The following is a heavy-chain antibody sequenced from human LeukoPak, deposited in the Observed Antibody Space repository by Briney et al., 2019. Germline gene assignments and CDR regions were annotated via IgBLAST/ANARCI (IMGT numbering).Heavy chain of an antibody. CDR3: TRDWRNLGYDY. CDR1: GFTLSAYC. J-gene: IGHJ4*02. CDR2: IEGDGNRI. V-gene: IGHV3-74*01. D-gene: IGHD5-12*01. Sequence: GGSLRLSCAASGFTLSAYCMHWVRQAPGKGLMWVSRIEGDGNRITYADSVKGRFTISRDNAKNTLYLQMNSLRAEDTAVYYCTRDWRNLGYDYWGQGTLVTVSS.